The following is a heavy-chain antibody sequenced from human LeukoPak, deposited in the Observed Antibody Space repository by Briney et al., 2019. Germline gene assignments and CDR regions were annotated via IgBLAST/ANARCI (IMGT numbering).Heavy chain of an antibody. CDR3: ARVALGDYYYYMDV. J-gene: IGHJ6*03. D-gene: IGHD3-16*01. Sequence: PGGSLRLSCGAPGFTFSSYWMHWVRQAPGKGLVWVSRINNDGRSTSYADSVQGRFTISRDNAKNTLYLQMNSLRAEDTALYYCARVALGDYYYYMDVWGKGNTVTVSS. CDR2: INNDGRST. CDR1: GFTFSSYW. V-gene: IGHV3-74*01.